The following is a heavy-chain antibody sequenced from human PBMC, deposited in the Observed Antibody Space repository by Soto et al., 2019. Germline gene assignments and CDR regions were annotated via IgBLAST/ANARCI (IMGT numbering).Heavy chain of an antibody. CDR1: GYTFTSYG. Sequence: ASVKVSCKASGYTFTSYGISWVRQAPGQGLEWMGWISAYNGNTNYAQKLQGRVTMTTDTSTSTAYMELRSLRSDDTAVYYCARDGRVLGYYNWFDPWGQGTLVTVSS. CDR3: ARDGRVLGYYNWFDP. D-gene: IGHD3-22*01. CDR2: ISAYNGNT. J-gene: IGHJ5*02. V-gene: IGHV1-18*04.